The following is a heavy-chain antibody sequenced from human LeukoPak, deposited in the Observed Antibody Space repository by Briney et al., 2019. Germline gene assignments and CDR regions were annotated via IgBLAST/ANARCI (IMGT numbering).Heavy chain of an antibody. J-gene: IGHJ4*02. D-gene: IGHD6-13*01. CDR1: GCTFTSYG. Sequence: GASVKVSCKASGCTFTSYGISWVRQAPGQGLEWMGWISAYNGNTNYAQKLQGRVTMTTDASTSTAYMGLRSLRSDDTAVYYCATYPAAGTGGLDYWGQGTLVTVSS. V-gene: IGHV1-18*01. CDR3: ATYPAAGTGGLDY. CDR2: ISAYNGNT.